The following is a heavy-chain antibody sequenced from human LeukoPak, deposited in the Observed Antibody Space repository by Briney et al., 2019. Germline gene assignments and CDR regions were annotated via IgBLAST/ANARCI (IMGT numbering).Heavy chain of an antibody. D-gene: IGHD4-23*01. V-gene: IGHV3-7*03. CDR2: IKEDGSDK. CDR1: GFTFSSYW. CDR3: ARKTVVGYYFDY. J-gene: IGHJ4*02. Sequence: GGSLRLSCAASGFTFSSYWMSWVRQAPGKGLEWVANIKEDGSDKYYEDSVKGRFTISRDNAKNSLYLQINSLRAEHTAVYYCARKTVVGYYFDYWGQGTPVTVSS.